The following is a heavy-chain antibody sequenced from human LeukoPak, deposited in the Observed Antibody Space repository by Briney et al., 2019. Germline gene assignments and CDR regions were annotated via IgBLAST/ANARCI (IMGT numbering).Heavy chain of an antibody. CDR2: IIPIFGTA. CDR1: GGTFSSYA. Sequence: ASVKVSRKASGGTFSSYAISWVRQAPGQGLEWMGGIIPIFGTANYAQKFQGRVTITADESTSTAYMELSSLRSEDTAVYYCARDQMRDGVVIISDYWGQGTLVTVSS. J-gene: IGHJ4*02. V-gene: IGHV1-69*13. D-gene: IGHD3-3*01. CDR3: ARDQMRDGVVIISDY.